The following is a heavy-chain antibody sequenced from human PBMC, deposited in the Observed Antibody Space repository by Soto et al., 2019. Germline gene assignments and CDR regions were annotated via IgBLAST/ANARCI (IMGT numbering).Heavy chain of an antibody. CDR1: GGSFSGYY. Sequence: QVQLQQWGAGLLKPSETLSLTCAVYGGSFSGYYWNWIRQPPGKGLEWIGEINHSGSTNYNPSLKSRVTMSVDTSKNQFSLNLSSVTAADTAVYYCARGPYCSGDNCYVEWTYWGQGTLVTVSS. CDR2: INHSGST. V-gene: IGHV4-34*01. CDR3: ARGPYCSGDNCYVEWTY. D-gene: IGHD2-15*01. J-gene: IGHJ4*02.